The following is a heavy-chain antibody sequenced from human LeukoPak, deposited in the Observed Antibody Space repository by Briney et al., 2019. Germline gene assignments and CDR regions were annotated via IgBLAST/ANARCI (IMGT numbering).Heavy chain of an antibody. CDR3: ARVGINSNYDS. CDR1: GYTFTSYD. J-gene: IGHJ5*01. D-gene: IGHD4-11*01. V-gene: IGHV1-46*01. CDR2: INPSGDST. Sequence: GASVKVSCKASGYTFTSYDINWVRQAPGQGLEWMGIINPSGDSTSYAQKFRGSVTMTRDTSTSTVYMELSSLRSEDTAVYYCARVGINSNYDSWGQGTLVTVSS.